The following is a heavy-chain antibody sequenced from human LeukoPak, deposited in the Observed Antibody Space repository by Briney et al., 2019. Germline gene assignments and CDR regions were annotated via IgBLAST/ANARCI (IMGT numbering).Heavy chain of an antibody. V-gene: IGHV4-59*08. CDR2: IYYSGST. Sequence: SETLSLTCTVSGGSISSYCWSWIRQPPEKGLEWIGYIYYSGSTNFNPSLKSRVTISVDTSKNQFSLKLSSVTAADTAVYYCARTQYGGYVNYWGQGTLVTVSS. D-gene: IGHD4/OR15-4a*01. CDR3: ARTQYGGYVNY. J-gene: IGHJ4*02. CDR1: GGSISSYC.